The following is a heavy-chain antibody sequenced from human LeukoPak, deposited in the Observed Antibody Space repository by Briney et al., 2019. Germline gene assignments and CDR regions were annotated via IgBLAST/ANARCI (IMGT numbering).Heavy chain of an antibody. D-gene: IGHD2-15*01. CDR2: ISYDGSNK. CDR1: GFTFSSYA. J-gene: IGHJ4*02. CDR3: ARDYSGTSVVAATCAGC. V-gene: IGHV3-30-3*01. Sequence: PGGSLRLSCAASGFTFSSYAMHWVRQAPGKGLEWVAVISYDGSNKYYADSVKGRFTISRDNSKNTLYLQMNSLRAEDTAVYYCARDYSGTSVVAATCAGCWGQGTLVTVSS.